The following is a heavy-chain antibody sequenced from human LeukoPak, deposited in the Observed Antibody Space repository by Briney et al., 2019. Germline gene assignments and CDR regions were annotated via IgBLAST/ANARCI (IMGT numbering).Heavy chain of an antibody. CDR3: ARGWVGYYDSSPPRMDV. CDR2: IIPIFGTA. V-gene: IGHV1-69*13. D-gene: IGHD3-22*01. J-gene: IGHJ6*02. Sequence: SVKVSCKASGGTFSSYAISWVRQAPGQGLEWMGGIIPIFGTANYAKKFQGRVTITADESTSTAYVELSSLRSEDTAVYYCARGWVGYYDSSPPRMDVWGQGTTVTVSS. CDR1: GGTFSSYA.